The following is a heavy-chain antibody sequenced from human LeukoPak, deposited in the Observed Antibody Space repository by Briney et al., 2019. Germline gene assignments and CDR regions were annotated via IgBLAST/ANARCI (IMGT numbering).Heavy chain of an antibody. V-gene: IGHV3-23*01. D-gene: IGHD6-13*01. CDR3: AKRTSGSSWFSSDS. Sequence: GGSLRLSCAASGFTFSSFAMNWVRQAPGKGLEWVSTMSGDATNTYYADSVKGRFTISRDNSKTTLFLQMNSLRAEDTAVYYCAKRTSGSSWFSSDSWGQGTLVTASS. J-gene: IGHJ4*02. CDR2: MSGDATNT. CDR1: GFTFSSFA.